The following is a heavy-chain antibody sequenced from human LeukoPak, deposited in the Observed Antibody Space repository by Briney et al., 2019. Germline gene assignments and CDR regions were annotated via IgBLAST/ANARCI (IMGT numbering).Heavy chain of an antibody. Sequence: ASVKVSCKASGYTLTGYYMHWVRQAPGQGLEWMGWINPNSGGTNYAQKFQGRVTMTRDTSISTAYMELSRLRSDDTAVYYCAREYGDYVLVAGYWGQGTLVTVSS. J-gene: IGHJ4*02. CDR3: AREYGDYVLVAGY. CDR2: INPNSGGT. CDR1: GYTLTGYY. D-gene: IGHD4-17*01. V-gene: IGHV1-2*02.